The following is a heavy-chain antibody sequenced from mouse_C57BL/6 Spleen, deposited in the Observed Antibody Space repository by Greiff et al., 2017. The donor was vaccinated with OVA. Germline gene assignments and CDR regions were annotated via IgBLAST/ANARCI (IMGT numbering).Heavy chain of an antibody. V-gene: IGHV2-9*01. CDR3: AKERYGNYESYYAMDY. CDR1: GFSLTSYG. D-gene: IGHD2-1*01. J-gene: IGHJ4*01. Sequence: VQLQQSGPGLVAPSQSLSITCTVSGFSLTSYGVDWVRQPPGKGLEWLGVIWGGGSTNYNSALMSRLSISKDNSKSQVFLKMNSLQTDDTAMYYCAKERYGNYESYYAMDYWGQGTSVTVSS. CDR2: IWGGGST.